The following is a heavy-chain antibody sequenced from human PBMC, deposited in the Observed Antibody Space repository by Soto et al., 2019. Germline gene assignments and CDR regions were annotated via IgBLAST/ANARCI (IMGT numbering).Heavy chain of an antibody. J-gene: IGHJ1*01. CDR1: GGTFSSYA. D-gene: IGHD3-22*01. Sequence: QVQLVQSGAEVKKPGSSVKVSCKASGGTFSSYAISWVRQAPGQGLEWMGGIIPIFGTADYAQKFQGRVTNTSDESTNTAYMEMSSLRSEDTAVYYCARDRTDSSGYRKAQYFQHWGQGTLVTVSS. CDR3: ARDRTDSSGYRKAQYFQH. CDR2: IIPIFGTA. V-gene: IGHV1-69*01.